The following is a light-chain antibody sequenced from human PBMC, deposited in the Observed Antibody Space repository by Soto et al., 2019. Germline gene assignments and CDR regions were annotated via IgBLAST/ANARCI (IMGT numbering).Light chain of an antibody. V-gene: IGKV1-6*01. CDR2: AAS. CDR1: QGIRND. Sequence: AIQLTQSPSSLSASVGDRVTITCRASQGIRNDLGWYQHKPGKAPKLLIHAASSLPSGVPSRFSGSASGTEFTLTISSLQPEDLASYYCLQDHSYPWTFGQGTKVEI. J-gene: IGKJ1*01. CDR3: LQDHSYPWT.